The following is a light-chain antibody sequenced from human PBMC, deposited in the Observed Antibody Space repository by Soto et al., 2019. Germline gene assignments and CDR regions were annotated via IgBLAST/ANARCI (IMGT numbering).Light chain of an antibody. Sequence: EIVLTQSPGTLSLSPGEGATLSCRASQSVSSSLAWYQQKRGQAPRLLIHGASSRATGIPDRFSGSGSGTDVTLTLSRLEPEDFAVYYCQQYVGAPRTFGQGTKVECK. CDR1: QSVSSS. CDR2: GAS. CDR3: QQYVGAPRT. V-gene: IGKV3-20*01. J-gene: IGKJ1*01.